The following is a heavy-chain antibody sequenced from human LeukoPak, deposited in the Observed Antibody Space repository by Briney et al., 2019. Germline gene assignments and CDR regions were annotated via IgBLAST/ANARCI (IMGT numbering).Heavy chain of an antibody. CDR3: ARWSGSVTARNYYYYMDV. J-gene: IGHJ6*03. Sequence: PSETLSLTCVVSGGSFGGYYWTWIRQPPGRGLEWIGEIDHSGITNYNPSLKSRVTISVDTSRNQFSLRLSSVTAADTAVYYCARWSGSVTARNYYYYMDVWGEGTTVTVSS. D-gene: IGHD6-6*01. CDR1: GGSFGGYY. V-gene: IGHV4-34*01. CDR2: IDHSGIT.